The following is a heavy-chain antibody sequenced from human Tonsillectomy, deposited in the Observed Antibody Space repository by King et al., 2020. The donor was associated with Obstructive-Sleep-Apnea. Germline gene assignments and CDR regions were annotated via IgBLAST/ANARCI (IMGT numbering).Heavy chain of an antibody. CDR3: AREGTISGWPSFDY. D-gene: IGHD6-19*01. Sequence: VQLQQWGAGLLKPSETLSLTCAVYGGSFSGYYWSWIRQPPGKGLEWIGEINHSGRTTYNPSPKRRVTISVDMSKNQFSLKLSSVTAADTAVYYCAREGTISGWPSFDYWGQGTLVTVSS. CDR2: INHSGRT. V-gene: IGHV4-34*01. CDR1: GGSFSGYY. J-gene: IGHJ4*02.